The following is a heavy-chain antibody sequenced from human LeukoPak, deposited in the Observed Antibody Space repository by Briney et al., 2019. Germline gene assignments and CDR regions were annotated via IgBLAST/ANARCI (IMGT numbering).Heavy chain of an antibody. D-gene: IGHD3-22*01. CDR2: ISAYNGNT. CDR1: GYTFTSYG. CDR3: ARGGHYYDSSDYHDY. V-gene: IGHV1-18*01. J-gene: IGHJ4*02. Sequence: GASVKVSCKASGYTFTSYGISWVRQAPGQGLEWMGWISAYNGNTNYAQKLQGRVTMTTDTSTSTAYMELRSLRSDDTAVYYCARGGHYYDSSDYHDYWGQGTLVTVFS.